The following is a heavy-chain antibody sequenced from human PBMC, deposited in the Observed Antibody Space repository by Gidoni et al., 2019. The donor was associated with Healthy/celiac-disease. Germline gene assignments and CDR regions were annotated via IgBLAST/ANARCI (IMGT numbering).Heavy chain of an antibody. D-gene: IGHD1-1*01. V-gene: IGHV3-49*05. J-gene: IGHJ4*02. CDR2: IRSKTYCGTT. Sequence: EVQLVEPGGGSVKPGRSRRLSCTASGFTFGDYAMSWFRQVPGKGLEWVSYIRSKTYCGTTEYAASVKGRFTISRDDSKSIAYLQMNSLKTEDTAVYYCTKGQRTTLAWGQGTLVTVSS. CDR3: TKGQRTTLA. CDR1: GFTFGDYA.